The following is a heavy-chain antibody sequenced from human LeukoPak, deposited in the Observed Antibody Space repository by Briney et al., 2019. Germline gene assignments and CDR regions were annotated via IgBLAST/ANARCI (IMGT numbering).Heavy chain of an antibody. D-gene: IGHD4-17*01. V-gene: IGHV3-30*04. CDR2: ISHDGSNK. Sequence: GRSLRLSCAASGFTFSSYAMHWVRQAPGKGLEWVAVISHDGSNKYYAYSVKGRFTISRDNSKNMLYLQMGSLRPDDTAVYYFARDPPGDYYSDYWGQGTLLTVHS. J-gene: IGHJ4*02. CDR1: GFTFSSYA. CDR3: ARDPPGDYYSDY.